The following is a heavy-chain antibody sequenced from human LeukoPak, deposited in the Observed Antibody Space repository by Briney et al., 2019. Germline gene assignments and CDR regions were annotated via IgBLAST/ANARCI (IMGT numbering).Heavy chain of an antibody. D-gene: IGHD2-2*01. CDR2: INPNSGGT. CDR3: ARVDDLVVVWGLDP. J-gene: IGHJ5*02. Sequence: ASVKVSCKASAYTFTGYYMHWVRQAPGQGLEWMGWINPNSGGTNYAQKFQGWVTMTRDTSISTAYMELSRLRSDDTAVYYCARVDDLVVVWGLDPWGQGTLVTVSS. V-gene: IGHV1-2*04. CDR1: AYTFTGYY.